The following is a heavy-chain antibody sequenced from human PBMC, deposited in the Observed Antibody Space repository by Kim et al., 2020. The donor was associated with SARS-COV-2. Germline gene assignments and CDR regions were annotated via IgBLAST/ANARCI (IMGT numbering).Heavy chain of an antibody. CDR3: ARLISLAGYYSYGMDV. CDR1: GYSFTSYW. Sequence: GESLKISCKGSGYSFTSYWIGWVRQMPGKGLEWMGIIYPGDSDTRYSPSFQGQVTISADKSISTAYLQWSSLKASDTAMYYCARLISLAGYYSYGMDVWGQGTTVTVSS. CDR2: IYPGDSDT. D-gene: IGHD3-10*01. J-gene: IGHJ6*02. V-gene: IGHV5-51*01.